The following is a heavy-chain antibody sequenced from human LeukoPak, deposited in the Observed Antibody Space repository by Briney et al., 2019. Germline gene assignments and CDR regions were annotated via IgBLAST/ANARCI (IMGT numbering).Heavy chain of an antibody. D-gene: IGHD3-10*01. V-gene: IGHV3-64*01. CDR1: GFTFSSYA. Sequence: QPGGALRLSCAASGFTFSSYAMHWVRQAPGKGLEYVSAISSNGGSTYYANSVKGRFTISRDNSKNTLYLQMGSLRAEDMAVYYCARGKVLLWFGESQIDAFDIWGQGTMVTVSS. J-gene: IGHJ3*02. CDR2: ISSNGGST. CDR3: ARGKVLLWFGESQIDAFDI.